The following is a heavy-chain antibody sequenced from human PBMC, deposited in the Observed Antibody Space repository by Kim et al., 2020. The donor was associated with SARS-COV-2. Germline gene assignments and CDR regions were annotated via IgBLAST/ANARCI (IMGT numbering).Heavy chain of an antibody. CDR1: GFTFDDYT. CDR2: ISWDGGST. D-gene: IGHD3-22*01. Sequence: GGSLRLSCAASGFTFDDYTMHWVRLAPGKGLEWVSLISWDGGSTYYADSVKGRFTISRDNSKNSLYLQMNSLRTEDTALYYCAKGATYYYDSSGYNFDYWGQGTLVTVSS. CDR3: AKGATYYYDSSGYNFDY. J-gene: IGHJ4*02. V-gene: IGHV3-43*01.